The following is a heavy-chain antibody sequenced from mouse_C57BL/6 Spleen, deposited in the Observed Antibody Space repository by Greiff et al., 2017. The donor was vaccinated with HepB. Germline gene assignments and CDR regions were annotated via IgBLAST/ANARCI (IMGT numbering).Heavy chain of an antibody. CDR2: INPNNGGT. V-gene: IGHV1-22*01. D-gene: IGHD2-4*01. J-gene: IGHJ3*01. CDR3: ARGDYDYDWFAY. Sequence: EVKLVESGPELVKPGASVKMSCKASGYTFTDYNMHWVKQSHGKSLEWIGYINPNNGGTSYNQKFKGKATLTVNKSSSTAYMELRSLTSEDSAVYYCARGDYDYDWFAYWGQGTLVTVSA. CDR1: GYTFTDYN.